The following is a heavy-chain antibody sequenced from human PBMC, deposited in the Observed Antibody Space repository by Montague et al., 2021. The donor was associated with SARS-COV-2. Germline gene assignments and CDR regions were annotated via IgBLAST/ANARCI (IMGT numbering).Heavy chain of an antibody. J-gene: IGHJ4*02. V-gene: IGHV4-59*13. CDR3: AGGLGDY. CDR1: GGSISSYY. CDR2: IYYSGST. D-gene: IGHD2-15*01. Sequence: SETLSLTCTVSGGSISSYYWCWIWMPPGKGLERNGYIYYSGSTTYNSSRMRRVPISADTYKNQFSLKLSPVTAADTAVYYCAGGLGDYWGQGTLVTVSS.